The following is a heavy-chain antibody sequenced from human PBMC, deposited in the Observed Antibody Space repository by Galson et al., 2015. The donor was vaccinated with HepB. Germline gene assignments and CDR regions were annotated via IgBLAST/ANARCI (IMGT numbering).Heavy chain of an antibody. Sequence: SLRLSCAASGFTFSSYGMHWVRQAPGKGLEWVAVISYDGSNKYYADSVKGRFTISRDNSKNTLYLQMNSLRAEDTAVYYCAKVRSYYDFWSGRNAPSDAFDIWGQGTMVTVSS. CDR1: GFTFSSYG. V-gene: IGHV3-30*18. CDR3: AKVRSYYDFWSGRNAPSDAFDI. D-gene: IGHD3-3*01. CDR2: ISYDGSNK. J-gene: IGHJ3*02.